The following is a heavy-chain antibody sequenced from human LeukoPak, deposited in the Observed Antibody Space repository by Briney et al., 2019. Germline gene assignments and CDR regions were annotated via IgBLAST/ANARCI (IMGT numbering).Heavy chain of an antibody. J-gene: IGHJ6*03. V-gene: IGHV1-8*02. D-gene: IGHD5-24*01. CDR2: MNPNSGNT. Sequence: GASVKVSCKASGYTFTSYDINWVRQATGQGLEWMGWMNPNSGNTGYAQKFQGRVTMTRDTSTSTVYMELSSLRSEDTAVYYCARDGKSGWLQLRYYYYYMDVWGKGTTVTISS. CDR1: GYTFTSYD. CDR3: ARDGKSGWLQLRYYYYYMDV.